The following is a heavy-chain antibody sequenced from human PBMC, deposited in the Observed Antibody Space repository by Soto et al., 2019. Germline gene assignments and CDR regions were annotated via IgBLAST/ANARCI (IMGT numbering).Heavy chain of an antibody. CDR1: GFTFSDYY. CDR2: ISSSGSTI. Sequence: LRLSCAAAGFTFSDYYMSWIRQAPGKGLEWVSYISSSGSTIYYADSVKGRFTISRDNAKNSLYLQMNSLRAEDTAVYYCARGGSGWYPSTYYYYYGMDVWGQGTTVTVSS. CDR3: ARGGSGWYPSTYYYYYGMDV. D-gene: IGHD6-13*01. V-gene: IGHV3-11*01. J-gene: IGHJ6*02.